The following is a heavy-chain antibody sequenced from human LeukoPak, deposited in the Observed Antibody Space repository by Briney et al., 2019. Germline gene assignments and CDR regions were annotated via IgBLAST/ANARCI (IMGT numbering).Heavy chain of an antibody. Sequence: GASVKVSCKASGYTFTGYYMHWVRQAPGQGLEGMGWINPNSGGTNYAQKFQGRVTMTRDTSISTAYMELSRLRSDDTAVYYCARGGIVVVTAIPDYWGQGTLVTVSS. CDR3: ARGGIVVVTAIPDY. V-gene: IGHV1-2*02. CDR1: GYTFTGYY. CDR2: INPNSGGT. J-gene: IGHJ4*02. D-gene: IGHD2-21*02.